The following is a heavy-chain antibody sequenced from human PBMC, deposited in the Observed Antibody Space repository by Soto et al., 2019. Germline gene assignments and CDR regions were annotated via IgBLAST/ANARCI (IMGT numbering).Heavy chain of an antibody. J-gene: IGHJ6*03. CDR1: GGSISSGCYY. D-gene: IGHD3-3*01. Sequence: SETLSLTCTVSGGSISSGCYYWSWISKHPGKGLEWIGYIYYSGSTYYNPSLKSRVTISVDTSKNQFSLKLSSVTAADTAVYYCARDIKFWSGYYYYYYMDVWGKGTTVTVSS. CDR3: ARDIKFWSGYYYYYYMDV. CDR2: IYYSGST. V-gene: IGHV4-31*03.